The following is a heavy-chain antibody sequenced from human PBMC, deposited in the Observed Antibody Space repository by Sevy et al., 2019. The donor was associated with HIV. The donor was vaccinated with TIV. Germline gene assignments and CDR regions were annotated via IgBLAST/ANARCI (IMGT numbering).Heavy chain of an antibody. J-gene: IGHJ4*02. Sequence: SETLSLTCTVSGVSISSYYWSWIRQPPGKGLEWIGYIYYSGSTNYNPSLKSRVTISVDTSKNQFSLKLSSVTAAETAVYYCAGGAYYYGSGSYYSPLFDYWGQGTLVTVSS. CDR2: IYYSGST. CDR1: GVSISSYY. CDR3: AGGAYYYGSGSYYSPLFDY. D-gene: IGHD3-10*01. V-gene: IGHV4-59*01.